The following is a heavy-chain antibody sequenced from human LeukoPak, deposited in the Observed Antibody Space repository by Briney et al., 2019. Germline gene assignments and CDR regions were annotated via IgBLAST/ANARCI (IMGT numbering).Heavy chain of an antibody. V-gene: IGHV3-7*01. CDR2: IKQDGSEK. J-gene: IGHJ3*02. CDR1: GFTFSSFW. CDR3: ARAEEWELPDAFDI. Sequence: GGSLRLSCVASGFTFSSFWMTWVRQTPGKGLEWLANIKQDGSEKYYADSVKGRFTISRDNAKNSLYLQMNSLRAEDTAVYYCARAEEWELPDAFDIWGQGTMVTVSS. D-gene: IGHD1-26*01.